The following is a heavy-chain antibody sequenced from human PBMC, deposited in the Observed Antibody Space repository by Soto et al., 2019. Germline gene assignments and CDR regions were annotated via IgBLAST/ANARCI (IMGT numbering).Heavy chain of an antibody. CDR3: GRGRSGQIVVFY. D-gene: IGHD5-12*01. CDR2: IGPESGAT. CDR1: GYTFTGHY. V-gene: IGHV1-2*02. J-gene: IGHJ4*02. Sequence: ASLKVSCKASGYTFTGHYIHWVRQAPEQGPEWMGEIGPESGATRYAQKFQGRVTMTRDMSITTVYMELNNLSPDDTAVYYCGRGRSGQIVVFYWGQGTPVTVSS.